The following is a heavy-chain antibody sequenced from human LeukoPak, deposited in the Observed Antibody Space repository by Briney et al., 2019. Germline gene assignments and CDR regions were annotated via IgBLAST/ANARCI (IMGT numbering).Heavy chain of an antibody. D-gene: IGHD3-9*01. J-gene: IGHJ4*02. CDR3: ARGLGSFDGLGEH. Sequence: PGGSLRLSCAASGFTFSDYYMSWIRQAPGRGLEWVSYISWDSSYTSYADSVKGRFTVSRDNAQKSLYLQMDSLRAEDTAVYYCARGLGSFDGLGEHWGPGTVVTVSS. CDR1: GFTFSDYY. V-gene: IGHV3-11*05. CDR2: ISWDSSYT.